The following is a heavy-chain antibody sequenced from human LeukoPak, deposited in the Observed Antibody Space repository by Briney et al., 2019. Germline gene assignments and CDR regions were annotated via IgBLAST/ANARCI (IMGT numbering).Heavy chain of an antibody. Sequence: SETLSLTCTVSGGSISSGSYYWSWIRQPAGKGLEWIGRIYTSGSTNYNPSLKSRVTISVDTSKNQFSLKLSSVTAADTAVYYCARANNWNYFDYWGQGTLVTVSS. CDR1: GGSISSGSYY. V-gene: IGHV4-61*02. CDR3: ARANNWNYFDY. CDR2: IYTSGST. J-gene: IGHJ4*02. D-gene: IGHD1-20*01.